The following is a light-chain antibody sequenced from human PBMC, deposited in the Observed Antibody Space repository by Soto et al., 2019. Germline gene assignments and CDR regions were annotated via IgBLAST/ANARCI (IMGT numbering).Light chain of an antibody. CDR2: LAY. Sequence: DIQLTQSPSSLSASVGDRVTITCRASQDIYTGVGWYQQKPGKAPKRLIYLAYTLESGVPSRFSGSGSGTEFTLTISSLQPEDSATYFCLQYNSSSRTFGQGTKVDIK. CDR3: LQYNSSSRT. V-gene: IGKV1-5*03. CDR1: QDIYTG. J-gene: IGKJ1*01.